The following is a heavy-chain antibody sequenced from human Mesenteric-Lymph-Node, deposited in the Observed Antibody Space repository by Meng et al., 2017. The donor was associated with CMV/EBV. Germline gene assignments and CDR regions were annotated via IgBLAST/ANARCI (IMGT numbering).Heavy chain of an antibody. CDR3: ARGAPPDY. V-gene: IGHV1-2*02. Sequence: SVRVSCKASGYTFTGHYMHWVRQAPGQGLEWMGWINANTGDTNYAQKFQGRVTMTRDTSITTAYMELSSLTSDDAAVYYCARGAPPDYWGQGTLVTVSS. J-gene: IGHJ4*02. CDR2: INANTGDT. CDR1: GYTFTGHY.